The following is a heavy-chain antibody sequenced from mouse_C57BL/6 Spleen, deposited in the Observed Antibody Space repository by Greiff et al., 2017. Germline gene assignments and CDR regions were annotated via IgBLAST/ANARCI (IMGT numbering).Heavy chain of an antibody. Sequence: EVKVVESGGGLVKPGGSLKLSCAASGFTFSSYAMSWVRQTPEKRLEWVATISDGGSYTYYPDNVKGRFTISRDNAKNNLYLQMSHLKSEDTAMYYCAREGVPFDYWGQGTTLTVSS. CDR3: AREGVPFDY. CDR2: ISDGGSYT. V-gene: IGHV5-4*01. CDR1: GFTFSSYA. J-gene: IGHJ2*01.